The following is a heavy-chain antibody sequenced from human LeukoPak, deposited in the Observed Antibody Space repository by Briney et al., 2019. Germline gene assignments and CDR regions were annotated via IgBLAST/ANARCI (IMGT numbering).Heavy chain of an antibody. D-gene: IGHD2-2*01. J-gene: IGHJ4*02. CDR3: ARDRSPGYCSSTSCPDPFDY. Sequence: SQTLSLTCAISGDSVSSNSAAWNWIRQSPSRGLEWLGRTYYRSKWYNDYAVSVKSRITINPDTSKNQFSLQLNSVTPEDTAVYYCARDRSPGYCSSTSCPDPFDYWGQGTLVTVSS. V-gene: IGHV6-1*01. CDR2: TYYRSKWYN. CDR1: GDSVSSNSAA.